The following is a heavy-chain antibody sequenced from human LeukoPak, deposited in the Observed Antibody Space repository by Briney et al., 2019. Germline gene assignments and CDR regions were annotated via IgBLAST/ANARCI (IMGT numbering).Heavy chain of an antibody. J-gene: IGHJ4*02. CDR2: ISYDGSNK. V-gene: IGHV3-30*04. D-gene: IGHD4-17*01. CDR3: ARGPDYGDFLL. CDR1: GFTFSSYA. Sequence: GGSLRLSCAASGFTFSSYAMHWVRQAPGKGLEWVAVISYDGSNKYYADSVKGRFTISRDNSKNTLYLQMNSLRAEDTAVYYCARGPDYGDFLLWGQGTLVTVSS.